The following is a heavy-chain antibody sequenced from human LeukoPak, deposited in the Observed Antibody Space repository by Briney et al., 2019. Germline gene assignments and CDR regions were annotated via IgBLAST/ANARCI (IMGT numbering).Heavy chain of an antibody. J-gene: IGHJ5*02. CDR1: GFTFSSYE. CDR3: ARDYSGANWFDP. D-gene: IGHD2-15*01. CDR2: ISSSSSYI. Sequence: PGGSLRLSCAASGFTFSSYEMNWVRQAPGKGLEWVSSISSSSSYIYYADSVKGRFTISRDNAKNSLYLQMNSLRAEDTAVYYCARDYSGANWFDPWGQGTLVTVSS. V-gene: IGHV3-21*01.